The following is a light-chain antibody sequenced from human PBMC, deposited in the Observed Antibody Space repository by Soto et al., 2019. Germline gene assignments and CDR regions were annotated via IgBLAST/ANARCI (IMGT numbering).Light chain of an antibody. CDR3: QQYGSSPPKT. CDR1: QSVTTR. J-gene: IGKJ1*01. Sequence: PGGRATLSCRASQSVTTRLAWYQQKPGQAPRLLIYGASSRATGIPDRFSGSGSGTDFTLTISRLEPEDFAVYYCQQYGSSPPKTFGQGTKVDIK. CDR2: GAS. V-gene: IGKV3-20*01.